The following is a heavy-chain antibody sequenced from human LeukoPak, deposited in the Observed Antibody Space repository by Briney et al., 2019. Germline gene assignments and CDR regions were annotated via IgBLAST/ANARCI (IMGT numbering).Heavy chain of an antibody. D-gene: IGHD3-10*01. Sequence: GGSLRLFCAASGFTLRSYGMHWVRQAPGKGLVWVAFIRYDGSNKYYADSVKGRITISRDNSKNTLYLQMNSLRAEDTAVYYCAKNVRRFGELKDNWFDPWGQGTLVTVSS. V-gene: IGHV3-30*02. CDR3: AKNVRRFGELKDNWFDP. CDR2: IRYDGSNK. J-gene: IGHJ5*02. CDR1: GFTLRSYG.